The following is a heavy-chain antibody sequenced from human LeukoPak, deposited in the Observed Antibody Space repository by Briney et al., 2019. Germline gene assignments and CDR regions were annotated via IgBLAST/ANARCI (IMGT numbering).Heavy chain of an antibody. CDR3: ARHRQVVTADPDDAFDI. CDR1: GYSFTSYW. V-gene: IGHV5-51*01. J-gene: IGHJ3*02. CDR2: IYPGDSDN. Sequence: GESLKISCKGSGYSFTSYWIGWVRQMPGKGLEWMGIIYPGDSDNRYSPSFQGQVTIPADKSISTAYLQLSSLKASDTAMYYCARHRQVVTADPDDAFDIWGQGTMVTVSS. D-gene: IGHD2-21*02.